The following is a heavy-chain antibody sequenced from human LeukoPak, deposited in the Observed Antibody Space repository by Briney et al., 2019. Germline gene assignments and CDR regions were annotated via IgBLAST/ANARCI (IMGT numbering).Heavy chain of an antibody. CDR1: GFSFNTYD. CDR2: ILSDGGGD. CDR3: ARDYYGSGSLFDY. J-gene: IGHJ4*02. D-gene: IGHD3-10*01. Sequence: GRSLRLSCAASGFSFNTYDIHWVRQAPGKGLEWVAAILSDGGGDRYADSVRGRFTISRDNAKNSLYLQMNSLRAEDTAVYYCARDYYGSGSLFDYWGQGTLVTVSS. V-gene: IGHV3-30*03.